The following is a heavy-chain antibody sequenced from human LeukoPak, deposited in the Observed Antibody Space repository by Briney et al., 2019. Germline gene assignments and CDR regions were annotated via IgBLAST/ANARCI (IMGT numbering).Heavy chain of an antibody. D-gene: IGHD3-22*01. V-gene: IGHV3-7*01. CDR3: ARGIVAKMGDYYYYMDV. CDR1: GFTFSSYW. J-gene: IGHJ6*03. CDR2: IKQDGSEK. Sequence: GGSLRLSCAASGFTFSSYWMSWVRQAPGKGLEWVANIKQDGSEKYYVDSVKGRLTISRDNAKNSLYLQMNGLRAEDTAVYYCARGIVAKMGDYYYYMDVWGKGTTVTVSS.